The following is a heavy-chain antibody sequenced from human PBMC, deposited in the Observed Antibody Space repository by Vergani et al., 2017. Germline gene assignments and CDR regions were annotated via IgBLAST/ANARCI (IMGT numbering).Heavy chain of an antibody. J-gene: IGHJ3*02. D-gene: IGHD3-22*01. CDR3: ARDQALPYYYDSSGYYSDAFDI. V-gene: IGHV4-4*07. CDR1: GGSISSYY. CDR2: IYTSGST. Sequence: QVQLQESGPGLVKPSETLSLTCTVSGGSISSYYWSWIRQPAGKGLEWIGRIYTSGSTNYNPSLKSRVTMSVDTSKNQFSLKLSSVTAADTAVYYCARDQALPYYYDSSGYYSDAFDIWGQGTMVTVSS.